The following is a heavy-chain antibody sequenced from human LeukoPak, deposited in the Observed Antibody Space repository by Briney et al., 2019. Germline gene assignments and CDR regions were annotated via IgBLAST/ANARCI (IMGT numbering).Heavy chain of an antibody. D-gene: IGHD1-7*01. V-gene: IGHV3-9*01. J-gene: IGHJ4*02. CDR3: AREDDWNYEDY. CDR1: GFTFDDYA. CDR2: ISWNSGSI. Sequence: GGSLRLSCAASGFTFDDYAMHWVRQAPGKGLEWVSGISWNSGSIGYADSVKGRFTISRDNAKNSLYLQMNSLRAEDTAIYYCAREDDWNYEDYWGQGTLVTVSS.